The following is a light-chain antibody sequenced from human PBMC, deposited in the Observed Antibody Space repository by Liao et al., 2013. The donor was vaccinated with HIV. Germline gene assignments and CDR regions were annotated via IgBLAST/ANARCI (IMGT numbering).Light chain of an antibody. CDR2: ADT. V-gene: IGLV3-1*01. J-gene: IGLJ1*01. CDR1: KLGDKY. Sequence: SYVLTQPPSVSVSPGQTATITCFGDKLGDKYVSWYQQKPGQSPVLVIYADTRRPSGIPERFSGSNSEYTATLTISETQAMDEADYYCQAWDSSSVSYVFGTGTKVTVL. CDR3: QAWDSSSVSYV.